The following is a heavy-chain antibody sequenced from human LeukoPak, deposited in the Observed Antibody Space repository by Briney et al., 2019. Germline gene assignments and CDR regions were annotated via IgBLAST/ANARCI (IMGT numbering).Heavy chain of an antibody. CDR1: GDSFSSHY. D-gene: IGHD4-17*01. Sequence: PSETLSLTCAVSGDSFSSHYWTWIRQSPGTGLEWIGYISHIGRTNYNPPLKSRVTISIDTSKNQFSLTLRSVTAADTAVYYRARDLVTVTKGFDIWGQGTMVSVSS. CDR2: ISHIGRT. CDR3: ARDLVTVTKGFDI. J-gene: IGHJ3*02. V-gene: IGHV4-59*11.